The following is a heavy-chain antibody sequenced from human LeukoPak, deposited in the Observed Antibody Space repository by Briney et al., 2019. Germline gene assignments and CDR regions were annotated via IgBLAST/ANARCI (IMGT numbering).Heavy chain of an antibody. D-gene: IGHD3-22*01. CDR1: GGSFSGYY. J-gene: IGHJ6*03. V-gene: IGHV4-34*01. CDR3: ARGIYDSSGYYYYYYYMDV. Sequence: SETLSLTCAVYGGSFSGYYWSWIRQPPGKGLEWIGEINHSGSTNYNPSLKRPVTISVDTSKNQFFLTMGTATAADRAVYYCARGIYDSSGYYYYYYYMDVWGKGTTVTVSS. CDR2: INHSGST.